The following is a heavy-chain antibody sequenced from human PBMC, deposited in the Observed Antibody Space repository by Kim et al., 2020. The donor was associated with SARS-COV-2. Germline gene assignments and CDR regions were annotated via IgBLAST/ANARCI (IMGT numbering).Heavy chain of an antibody. J-gene: IGHJ5*01. V-gene: IGHV4-39*02. CDR3: ATTTKCYASWIVFD. CDR1: GASVTSSYYY. D-gene: IGHD5-12*01. CDR2: VYFGGAT. Sequence: SETLSLTCSVSGASVTSSYYYWSWVRQTPGQWLEWIGCVYFGGATYHNLSLKSRVTLSPDPTKNYFTLRSNTATAADVAIYSCATTTKCYASWIVFD.